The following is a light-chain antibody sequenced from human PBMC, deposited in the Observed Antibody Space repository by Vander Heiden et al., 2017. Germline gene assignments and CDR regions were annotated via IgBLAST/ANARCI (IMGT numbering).Light chain of an antibody. J-gene: IGLJ1*01. CDR2: GDS. CDR3: QVGDTVRDHFV. CDR1: KIGSKS. V-gene: IGLV3-21*02. Sequence: SYVLTQPPSVSVAPGQTATITCGGNKIGSKSVHWYQQKTGQAPILVVHGDSDRPPGIPERFSASNSGNTATLTISRVGAGDEADYFCQVGDTVRDHFVFGGGPKLTVL.